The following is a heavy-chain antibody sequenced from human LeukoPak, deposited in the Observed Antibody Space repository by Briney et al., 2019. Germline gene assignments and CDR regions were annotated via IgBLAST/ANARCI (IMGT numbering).Heavy chain of an antibody. V-gene: IGHV3-64D*08. Sequence: PGESLRLSCSVSGFTFSVFAMHWVRQAPGKGLECVSLISNNGGRTYYADSVTGRFTISRDHSKKTLYLQMSSLRADDTAVYYCVKGSYDNSGYYTDRCFDYWGQGTLVTVSS. CDR1: GFTFSVFA. CDR3: VKGSYDNSGYYTDRCFDY. CDR2: ISNNGGRT. J-gene: IGHJ4*02. D-gene: IGHD3-22*01.